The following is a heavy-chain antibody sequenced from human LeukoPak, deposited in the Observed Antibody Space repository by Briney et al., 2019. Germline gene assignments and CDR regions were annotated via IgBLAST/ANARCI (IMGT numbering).Heavy chain of an antibody. CDR1: GFTFSSYW. D-gene: IGHD2-15*01. CDR3: STGSSGGSWTNAFDI. V-gene: IGHV3-74*01. CDR2: INSDGGIT. Sequence: GGSLRLSCAASGFTFSSYWMHWVRQAPGKGLVWVSRINSDGGITTYADSVRGRFTISRDNAKNSLYLQMNSLKTEDTAVYYCSTGSSGGSWTNAFDIWGQGTMVTVSS. J-gene: IGHJ3*02.